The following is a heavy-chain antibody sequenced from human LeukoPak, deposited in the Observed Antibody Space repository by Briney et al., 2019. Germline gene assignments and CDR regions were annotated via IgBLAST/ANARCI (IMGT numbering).Heavy chain of an antibody. D-gene: IGHD3-10*02. Sequence: KPSETLSLTCTVSGDSISSYYWNWIRQPPGKGLEWIGYIYYSGSTNYNPSLKSRVTISVDTSKNQFSLKLSSVTAADTAVYSCARAMYIRGAKYYYYYMDVWGKGTTVTVSS. J-gene: IGHJ6*03. CDR2: IYYSGST. CDR1: GDSISSYY. V-gene: IGHV4-59*01. CDR3: ARAMYIRGAKYYYYYMDV.